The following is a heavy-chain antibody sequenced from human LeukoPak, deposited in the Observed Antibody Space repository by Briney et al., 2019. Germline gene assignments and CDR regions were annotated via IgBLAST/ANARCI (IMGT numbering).Heavy chain of an antibody. J-gene: IGHJ4*02. D-gene: IGHD6-13*01. V-gene: IGHV1-2*02. CDR1: GYTFTGYY. Sequence: VASVKVSCKASGYTFTGYYIHWVRQAPGQGLEWMGWINPNSGGTNYAQKFQGRVTMTRDTSISTAYMDLSRLRSDDTAVYYCARDSWEQQLDFDYWGQGTLVTVSS. CDR2: INPNSGGT. CDR3: ARDSWEQQLDFDY.